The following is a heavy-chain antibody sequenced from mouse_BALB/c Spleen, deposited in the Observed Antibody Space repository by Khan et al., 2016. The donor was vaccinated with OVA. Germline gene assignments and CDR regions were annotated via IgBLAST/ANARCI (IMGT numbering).Heavy chain of an antibody. CDR1: GFSLTDYG. J-gene: IGHJ4*01. D-gene: IGHD2-10*02. CDR3: DKQVWSPYYGMDY. Sequence: VQLQESGPGLVAPSQSLSITCTASGFSLTDYGVSWIRQPPGKGLEWLGVIWGGGSTYYNSALKSRLSISKDNSKSQAFLKMNSLQTDDTAMYXWDKQVWSPYYGMDYWGQGTSVTVSS. CDR2: IWGGGST. V-gene: IGHV2-6-5*01.